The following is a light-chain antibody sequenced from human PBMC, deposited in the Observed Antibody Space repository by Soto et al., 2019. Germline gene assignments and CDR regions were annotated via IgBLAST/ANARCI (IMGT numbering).Light chain of an antibody. CDR1: QGISNY. J-gene: IGKJ3*01. CDR2: AAS. CDR3: QKYNSAPFT. Sequence: DIQMTQSPSSLSASVGDRVTITCRASQGISNYLAWYQQKPGKVPKLLIYAASTLHSGVTSRFSGSGSGTDSTPTISSLQPEDVATYYCQKYNSAPFTLGPGTKVDIK. V-gene: IGKV1-27*01.